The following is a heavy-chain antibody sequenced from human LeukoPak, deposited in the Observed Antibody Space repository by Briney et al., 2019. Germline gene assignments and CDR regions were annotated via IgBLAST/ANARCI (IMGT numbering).Heavy chain of an antibody. CDR1: GFTFSSYS. Sequence: GGSLRLSCAASGFTFSSYSMNWVRQAPGKGLEWVSSISSSSSYIYYADSVKGRFTISRDNAKNSLYLQMNSLRAEDTAVYYCARDGDYYDSSGYKWFDYWGQGTLVTVSS. J-gene: IGHJ4*02. CDR3: ARDGDYYDSSGYKWFDY. V-gene: IGHV3-21*04. CDR2: ISSSSSYI. D-gene: IGHD3-22*01.